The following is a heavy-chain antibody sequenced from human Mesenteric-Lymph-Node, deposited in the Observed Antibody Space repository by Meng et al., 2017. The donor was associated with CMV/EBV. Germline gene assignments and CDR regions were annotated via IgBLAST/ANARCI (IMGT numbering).Heavy chain of an antibody. Sequence: SETLSLTCAISGDTVSSNPGTWNWIRQSPSRGLEWLGRTYYRSKWYYEYAASVKGRATINADTTKNQFSLQLNSVTPEDTAVYYCARGPGGRFDYWGQGTLVTVSS. CDR1: GDTVSSNPGT. V-gene: IGHV6-1*01. CDR3: ARGPGGRFDY. J-gene: IGHJ4*02. D-gene: IGHD3-10*01. CDR2: TYYRSKWYY.